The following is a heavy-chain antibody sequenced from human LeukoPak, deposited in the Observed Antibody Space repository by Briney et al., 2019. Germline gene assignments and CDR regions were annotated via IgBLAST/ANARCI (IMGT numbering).Heavy chain of an antibody. CDR1: GGAISSYN. J-gene: IGHJ5*02. CDR3: ARHLASGSYRP. D-gene: IGHD1-26*01. CDR2: IYTSGST. Sequence: SATLTLTCTDSGGAISSYNWSWIRQPPGKALERIGYIYTSGSTNYNPSLKSRVTISVDTSKNQFSLKLSSVTAADTAVYYCARHLASGSYRPWGQGTLVTVSS. V-gene: IGHV4-4*09.